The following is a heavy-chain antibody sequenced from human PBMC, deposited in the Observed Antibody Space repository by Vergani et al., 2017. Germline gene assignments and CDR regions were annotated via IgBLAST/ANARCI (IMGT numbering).Heavy chain of an antibody. J-gene: IGHJ3*02. CDR2: INHSGST. Sequence: QVQLVESGGGLVKPGGSLRLSCAASGFTFSDYYMSWIRQAPGKGLEWIGEINHSGSTNYNPSLKSRVTISVDTSKNQFSLKLSSVTAADTAVYYCAKLVDVVQILDAFDIWGQGTMVTVSS. V-gene: IGHV4-34*08. D-gene: IGHD2-8*01. CDR1: GFTFSDYY. CDR3: AKLVDVVQILDAFDI.